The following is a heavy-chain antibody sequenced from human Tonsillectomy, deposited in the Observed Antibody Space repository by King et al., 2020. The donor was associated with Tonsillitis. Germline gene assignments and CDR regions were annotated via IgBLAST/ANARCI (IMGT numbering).Heavy chain of an antibody. CDR1: GGSISSGDYS. Sequence: HVQLQESGPGLVKPSQTLSLTCTVSGGSISSGDYSWSWIRQPAGKGLEWIGHIYTSGSTNYNPSLRSRVTVSVDTSKNQFSLKVTSVTAADTAVYYCARVREMWLPLSVRGLEVDNIHSYYMDVWGKGTTVTVSS. CDR3: ARVREMWLPLSVRGLEVDNIHSYYMDV. CDR2: IYTSGST. J-gene: IGHJ6*03. D-gene: IGHD3-10*01. V-gene: IGHV4-61*02.